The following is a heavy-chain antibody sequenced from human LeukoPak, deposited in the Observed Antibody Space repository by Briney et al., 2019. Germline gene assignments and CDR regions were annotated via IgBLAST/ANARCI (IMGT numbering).Heavy chain of an antibody. J-gene: IGHJ5*02. CDR3: ARDLGAQTMVFFDP. CDR1: GYTFTGYY. D-gene: IGHD4/OR15-4a*01. Sequence: ASVKVSCKASGYTFTGYYMHWVRQAPGQGLEWMGWINPNSGGTNYAQKFQGRVTMTRDTSISTVYMELSSLRSEDTAVYYCARDLGAQTMVFFDPWGQGTLVTVSS. CDR2: INPNSGGT. V-gene: IGHV1-2*02.